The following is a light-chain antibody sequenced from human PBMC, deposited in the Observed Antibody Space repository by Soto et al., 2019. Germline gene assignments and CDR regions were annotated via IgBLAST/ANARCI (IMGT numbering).Light chain of an antibody. V-gene: IGKV1-8*01. CDR3: QQYYSYPRT. J-gene: IGKJ1*01. Sequence: AIRMTQSPSSLSASTGDRVTITCRARQGISSYLAWYQQKPGKAPKPLIYAASTLQSGVPSRFSGSGSGTDFTLTISCLQSEDFATYYCQQYYSYPRTCGQGTKG. CDR1: QGISSY. CDR2: AAS.